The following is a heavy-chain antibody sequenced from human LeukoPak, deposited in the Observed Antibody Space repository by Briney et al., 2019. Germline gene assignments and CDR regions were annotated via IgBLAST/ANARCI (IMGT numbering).Heavy chain of an antibody. D-gene: IGHD4/OR15-4a*01. Sequence: SETLSLTCTVPGGSISSYYWSWIRQPPGKGLEWIGYIYYSGSTNYNPSLKSRVTISVDTSKNQFSLKVNSVTAADTAVYYCARAPGNDYYPYYYMDVWGKGTTVTVSS. V-gene: IGHV4-59*01. J-gene: IGHJ6*03. CDR2: IYYSGST. CDR3: ARAPGNDYYPYYYMDV. CDR1: GGSISSYY.